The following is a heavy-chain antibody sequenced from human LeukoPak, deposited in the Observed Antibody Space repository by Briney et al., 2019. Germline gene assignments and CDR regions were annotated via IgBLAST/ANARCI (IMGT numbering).Heavy chain of an antibody. Sequence: ASVKVSCKASSYTFTNYAFTWVRQAPGQGLEWMGWISAYNGNTNYAQKLQGRVTMTEDTSTDTAYMELSSLRSEDTAVYYCATGDYGSGSYYEGPPIFDYWGQGALVTVSS. CDR2: ISAYNGNT. CDR1: SYTFTNYA. V-gene: IGHV1-18*01. CDR3: ATGDYGSGSYYEGPPIFDY. D-gene: IGHD3-10*01. J-gene: IGHJ4*02.